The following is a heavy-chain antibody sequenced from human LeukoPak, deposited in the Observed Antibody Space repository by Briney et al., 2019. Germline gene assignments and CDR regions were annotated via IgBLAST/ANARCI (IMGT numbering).Heavy chain of an antibody. CDR2: INPNSGDT. V-gene: IGHV1-2*02. Sequence: ASVKVSCQASGYPFTGQHMHWVRQAPGQGLEWMGWINPNSGDTKYTQNFQGRVTITRDTSISTAYMELRSLRSDDTAVYYCARGGTSAWQYYDYWGQGTLVTVSS. CDR1: GYPFTGQH. J-gene: IGHJ4*02. D-gene: IGHD6-19*01. CDR3: ARGGTSAWQYYDY.